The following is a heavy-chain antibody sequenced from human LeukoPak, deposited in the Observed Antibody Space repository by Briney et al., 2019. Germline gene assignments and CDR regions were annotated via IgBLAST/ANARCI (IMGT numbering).Heavy chain of an antibody. CDR2: IYTSGST. V-gene: IGHV4-4*07. CDR1: GGSISSYY. J-gene: IGHJ4*02. Sequence: SETLSLTCTVSGGSISSYYWSWIRQPAGKGLEWIGRIYTSGSTNYNPSLKSRVTISVDTSKNQFSLKLSSVTAADTAVYYCARLIAVTGTYYFDYWGQGTLVTVSS. CDR3: ARLIAVTGTYYFDY. D-gene: IGHD6-19*01.